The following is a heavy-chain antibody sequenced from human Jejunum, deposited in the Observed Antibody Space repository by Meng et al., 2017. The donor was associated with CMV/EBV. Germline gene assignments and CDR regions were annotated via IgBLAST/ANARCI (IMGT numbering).Heavy chain of an antibody. D-gene: IGHD1-1*01. V-gene: IGHV1-18*01. CDR1: GYTFTSLG. CDR3: ARRDFHPKYTGMDV. J-gene: IGHJ6*02. CDR2: IKPHSGET. Sequence: SGYTFTSLGINWLRQAPGQGLELMGWIKPHSGETHYGQKVQGRVTMTTDTSTGTAYMELRSLRSDDTAIYYCARRDFHPKYTGMDVWGQGTTVTVSS.